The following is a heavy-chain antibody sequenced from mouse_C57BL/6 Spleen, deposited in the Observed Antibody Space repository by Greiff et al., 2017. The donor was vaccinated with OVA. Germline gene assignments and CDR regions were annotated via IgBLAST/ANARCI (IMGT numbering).Heavy chain of an antibody. CDR1: GFTFSNYW. V-gene: IGHV6-3*01. CDR3: TVRGAFDY. Sequence: EVKLMEPGGGLVQPGGSMKLSCGASGFTFSNYWMTWVRQAPEQGLEWVAQIRMKSDTYATHHAESVKVRFTISRDDSKSSVYLLMNNLRAQDTGIYYCTVRGAFDYWGQGTTLTVSS. CDR2: IRMKSDTYAT. D-gene: IGHD3-3*01. J-gene: IGHJ2*01.